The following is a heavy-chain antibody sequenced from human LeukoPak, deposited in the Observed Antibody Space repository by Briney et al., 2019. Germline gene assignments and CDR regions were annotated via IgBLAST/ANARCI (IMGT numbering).Heavy chain of an antibody. D-gene: IGHD2-15*01. J-gene: IGHJ4*02. CDR2: IIPILGIA. CDR1: GGTFSSYA. Sequence: SVKVSCKASGGTFSSYAISWVRQAPGQGLEWMGRIIPILGIANYAQKFQGRVTIAADKSTSTAYMELSSLRSEDTAVYYCASSGSEYYFDYWGQGTLVTVSS. V-gene: IGHV1-69*04. CDR3: ASSGSEYYFDY.